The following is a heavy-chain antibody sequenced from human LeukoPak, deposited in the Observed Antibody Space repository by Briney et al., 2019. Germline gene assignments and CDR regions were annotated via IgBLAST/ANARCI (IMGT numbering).Heavy chain of an antibody. D-gene: IGHD2-2*01. J-gene: IGHJ4*02. CDR1: GFTFSNYG. V-gene: IGHV3-30*18. Sequence: GGSLRLSCAASGFTFSNYGMHWVRQAPGKGLEWVAVIAYDGGNKYYADSVKGRFTISRDNSKNTLYLQMNSLRAEDTAVFYCAKDMGYCSSTSCPLFDYWGQGTLVTVSS. CDR2: IAYDGGNK. CDR3: AKDMGYCSSTSCPLFDY.